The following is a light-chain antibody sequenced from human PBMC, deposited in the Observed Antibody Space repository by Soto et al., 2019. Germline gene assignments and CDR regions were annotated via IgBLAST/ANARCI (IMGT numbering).Light chain of an antibody. CDR1: NIGSKS. Sequence: SYELTQPPSVSVAPGKTARITCGGNNIGSKSVHWYQQKPGQAPVLVIYYDSDRPPGIPERFSGSNSVNTATLTISRVEAGDEADYYCQVWDSSSDHRVFGGGTKLTVL. CDR3: QVWDSSSDHRV. J-gene: IGLJ2*01. CDR2: YDS. V-gene: IGLV3-21*04.